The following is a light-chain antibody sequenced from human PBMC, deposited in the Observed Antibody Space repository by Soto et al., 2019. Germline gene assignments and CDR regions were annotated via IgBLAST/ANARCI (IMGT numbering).Light chain of an antibody. CDR3: QLRSSWPPYT. V-gene: IGKV3-11*01. CDR2: DTS. J-gene: IGKJ2*01. Sequence: EIVLTQSPATLSLSPGERATLSCRASQSVINYLAWYQQKPGQAPRLLIYDTSNRATGIPARFSGSGSGTDFTLIISSLEPEDFALYFCQLRSSWPPYTFAQGTKVDIK. CDR1: QSVINY.